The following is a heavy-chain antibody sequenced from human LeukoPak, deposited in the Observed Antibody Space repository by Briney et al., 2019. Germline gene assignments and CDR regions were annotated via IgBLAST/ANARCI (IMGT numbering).Heavy chain of an antibody. V-gene: IGHV3-30*03. D-gene: IGHD6-25*01. Sequence: GGSLRLSCAASGFTFSSYGMHWVRQAPGKGLEWVAVISYNGSNKYYADSVKGRFTISRDNSKNTLYLQMNSLRSEDTAVYYCARGQRPDNSHWGQGTLVTVSS. CDR2: ISYNGSNK. J-gene: IGHJ4*02. CDR3: ARGQRPDNSH. CDR1: GFTFSSYG.